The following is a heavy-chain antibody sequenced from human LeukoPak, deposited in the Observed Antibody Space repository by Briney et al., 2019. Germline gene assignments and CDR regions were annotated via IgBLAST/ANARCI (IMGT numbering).Heavy chain of an antibody. D-gene: IGHD6-19*01. J-gene: IGHJ4*02. Sequence: SQTLSLTCAISGDSVSSNSAAWNWIRQSPSRGLEWLGRTYYRSKWYNNYALSVRSRMTVNPDTSKNQISLQLNSVTPEDTAVYYCARESAGTYYFDYWGQGALVTVSS. V-gene: IGHV6-1*01. CDR1: GDSVSSNSAA. CDR3: ARESAGTYYFDY. CDR2: TYYRSKWYN.